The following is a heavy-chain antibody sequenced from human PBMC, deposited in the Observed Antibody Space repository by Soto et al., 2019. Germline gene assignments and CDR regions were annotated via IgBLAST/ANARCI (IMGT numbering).Heavy chain of an antibody. V-gene: IGHV4-59*01. CDR1: GESISAYS. CDR3: AREGNLGRWLQPLDF. CDR2: IHYNGNT. J-gene: IGHJ4*02. D-gene: IGHD5-12*01. Sequence: SETLCLTCTVAGESISAYSWSWVRQQPGKGLEWIGNIHYNGNTKYNPSLKSRVTMSVDTSKNQFSLKLISVTAADTAKYFCAREGNLGRWLQPLDFWGQGTLVTVSS.